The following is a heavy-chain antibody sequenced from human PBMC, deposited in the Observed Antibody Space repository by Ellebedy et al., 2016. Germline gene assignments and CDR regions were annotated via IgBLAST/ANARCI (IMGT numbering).Heavy chain of an antibody. CDR1: GFTFTDYA. D-gene: IGHD1-26*01. J-gene: IGHJ4*02. CDR3: AKEARRVGPKWTDDY. V-gene: IGHV3-30*18. CDR2: ISDDGSKK. Sequence: GGSLRLXXVTSGFTFTDYAMHWVRQAPGKGLEWVAVISDDGSKKFYSESLKGRFTMSRDNSKNTLFLQMNSLRAEDTAVYYCAKEARRVGPKWTDDYWGQGTLVTVSS.